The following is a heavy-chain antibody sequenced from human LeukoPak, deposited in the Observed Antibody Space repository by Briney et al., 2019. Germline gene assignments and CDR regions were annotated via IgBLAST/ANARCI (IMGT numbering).Heavy chain of an antibody. Sequence: ASVKVSCKASGYTFTGYYMHWVRQAPGQGLEWMGWINPNSGGTNYAQKFQGRVTMTRDTSISTAYIELSRLRSDDTAVYYCARDRITMVRGASTNWFDPWGQGTLVTVSS. CDR2: INPNSGGT. CDR3: ARDRITMVRGASTNWFDP. CDR1: GYTFTGYY. D-gene: IGHD3-10*01. V-gene: IGHV1-2*02. J-gene: IGHJ5*02.